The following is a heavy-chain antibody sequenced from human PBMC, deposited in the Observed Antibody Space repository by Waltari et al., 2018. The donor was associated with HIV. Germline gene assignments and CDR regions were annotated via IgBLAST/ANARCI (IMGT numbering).Heavy chain of an antibody. CDR3: ARDPVPSYYGSGSSGRKPYYYYGMDV. CDR2: IYYSGST. D-gene: IGHD3-10*01. J-gene: IGHJ6*02. Sequence: GGYYWSWIRQHPGKGLEWIGYIYYSGSTYYNPSLKSRVTISVDTSKNQFSLKLSSVTAADTAVYYCARDPVPSYYGSGSSGRKPYYYYGMDVWGQGTTVTVSS. CDR1: GGYY. V-gene: IGHV4-31*02.